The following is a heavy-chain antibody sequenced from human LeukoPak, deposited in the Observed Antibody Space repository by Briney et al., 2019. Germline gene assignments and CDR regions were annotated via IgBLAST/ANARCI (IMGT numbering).Heavy chain of an antibody. CDR3: ARVADFWSGYYPIDP. CDR1: GGSVSSGSYY. Sequence: SETLSLTCTVSGGSVSSGSYYWSWIRQPPGKGLEWIGYIYYSGSTNYNPSLKSRVTISVDTSKNQFSLKLSSVTAADTAVYYCARVADFWSGYYPIDPWGQGTLVTVSS. V-gene: IGHV4-61*01. J-gene: IGHJ5*02. CDR2: IYYSGST. D-gene: IGHD3-3*01.